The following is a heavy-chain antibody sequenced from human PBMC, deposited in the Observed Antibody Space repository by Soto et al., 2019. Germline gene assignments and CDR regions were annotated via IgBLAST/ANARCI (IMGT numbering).Heavy chain of an antibody. J-gene: IGHJ3*02. V-gene: IGHV1-3*01. CDR3: ARASVSDWLVDNQAAFDI. CDR1: GYTFTSYA. Sequence: ASVKVSCKASGYTFTSYAMHWVRQAPGQRLEWMGWINAGNGNTKYSQKFQGRVTITRDTSASTAYMELSSLRSEDTAVYYCARASVSDWLVDNQAAFDIWGQGTMVTVS. CDR2: INAGNGNT. D-gene: IGHD2-21*02.